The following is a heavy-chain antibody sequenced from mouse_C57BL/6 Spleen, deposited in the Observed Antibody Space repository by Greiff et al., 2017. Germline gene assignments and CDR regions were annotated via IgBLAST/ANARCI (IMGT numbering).Heavy chain of an antibody. Sequence: QVHVKQPGAELVKPGASVKLSCKASGYTFTSYWMHWVKQRPGQGLEWIGMIHPNSGSTNYNEKFKSKATLTVDKSSSTAYMQLSSLTSEDSAVYYCASGYGSPYAMDYWGQGTSVTVSS. D-gene: IGHD1-1*01. J-gene: IGHJ4*01. CDR3: ASGYGSPYAMDY. CDR2: IHPNSGST. CDR1: GYTFTSYW. V-gene: IGHV1-64*01.